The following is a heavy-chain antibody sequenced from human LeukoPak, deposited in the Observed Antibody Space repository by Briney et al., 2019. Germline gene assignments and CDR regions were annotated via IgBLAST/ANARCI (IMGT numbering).Heavy chain of an antibody. Sequence: GGSLRLSCSASGFTFSSYAMSWVRQAPGKGLEWVSAISGSGGSTYYADSVKGRFTISRDNSKNTLYLQMNSLRAEDTAVYYCAKGVGYCSGGSCQQFDYWGQGTLVTVSS. D-gene: IGHD2-15*01. CDR3: AKGVGYCSGGSCQQFDY. J-gene: IGHJ4*02. CDR2: ISGSGGST. CDR1: GFTFSSYA. V-gene: IGHV3-23*01.